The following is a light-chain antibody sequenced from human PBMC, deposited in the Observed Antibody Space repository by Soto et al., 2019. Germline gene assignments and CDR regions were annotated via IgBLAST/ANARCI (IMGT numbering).Light chain of an antibody. CDR3: AAWDDSLNGVV. J-gene: IGLJ2*01. V-gene: IGLV1-44*01. CDR1: SSNIGSYT. CDR2: SNN. Sequence: QSVLTQPPSASGTPGQRVTISCSGSSSNIGSYTINWYQQLPGTAPKLLIYSNNQRPSGVPDRFSASKSGTSASLAISGLQSEDEADYYCAAWDDSLNGVVFGGGTKPPS.